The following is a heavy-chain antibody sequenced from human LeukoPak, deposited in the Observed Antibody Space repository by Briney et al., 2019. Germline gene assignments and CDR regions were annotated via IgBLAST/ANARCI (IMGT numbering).Heavy chain of an antibody. J-gene: IGHJ4*02. V-gene: IGHV3-53*01. D-gene: IGHD3-22*01. CDR1: GFTVSSNS. Sequence: GGSLRLSCTVSGFTVSSNSMSWVRQAPGKGLEWVSFIYSGTIHYSDSVKGRFTISRDNSKNTLYLQMNSLRAEDTAVYYCARGNYYDSSGYYPTGWPIDYWGQGTLVTVSS. CDR2: IYSGTI. CDR3: ARGNYYDSSGYYPTGWPIDY.